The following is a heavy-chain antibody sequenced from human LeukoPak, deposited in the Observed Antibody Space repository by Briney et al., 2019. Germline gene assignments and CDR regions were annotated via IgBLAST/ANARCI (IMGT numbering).Heavy chain of an antibody. CDR3: AADSSKKVDYYYYYGMDV. Sequence: SVKVSCTASGFTFTSSAMQWVRQARGQRLEWIGWIVVGSGTTNYAQKFQERVTITRDMSTSTAYMELSSLRSEDTAVYYCAADSSKKVDYYYYYGMDVWGQGATVTVSS. J-gene: IGHJ6*02. D-gene: IGHD2-2*01. CDR2: IVVGSGTT. V-gene: IGHV1-58*02. CDR1: GFTFTSSA.